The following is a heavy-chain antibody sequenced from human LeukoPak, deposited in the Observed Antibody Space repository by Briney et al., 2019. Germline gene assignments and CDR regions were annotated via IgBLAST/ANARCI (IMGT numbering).Heavy chain of an antibody. CDR3: ARVGQGEWFFDL. J-gene: IGHJ2*01. Sequence: GGSLRLSCAASGFIFSNYWMHWVRQAPGRGLVWVSRIKTDGSTITYADSVKGRFTISRDNAMNTLYLQMNSLGAEDTAVYYCARVGQGEWFFDLWGRGTLVTVSS. CDR2: IKTDGSTI. CDR1: GFIFSNYW. V-gene: IGHV3-74*01. D-gene: IGHD1-26*01.